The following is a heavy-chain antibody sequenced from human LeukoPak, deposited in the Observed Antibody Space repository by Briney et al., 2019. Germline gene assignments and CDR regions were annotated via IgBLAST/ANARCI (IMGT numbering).Heavy chain of an antibody. J-gene: IGHJ6*03. CDR1: GGSVRSGCYF. CDR3: ARELYDWSRYYYYYMDV. V-gene: IGHV4-61*01. Sequence: AETLSLICTVSGGSVRSGCYFWSWIRQPPGKGLGRVGYIYYSGNTNYNPSLKSRVTISVDTSKNQFSLKLSSVTAADTAVYYCARELYDWSRYYYYYMDVWGKRTTVTVSS. CDR2: IYYSGNT. D-gene: IGHD5/OR15-5a*01.